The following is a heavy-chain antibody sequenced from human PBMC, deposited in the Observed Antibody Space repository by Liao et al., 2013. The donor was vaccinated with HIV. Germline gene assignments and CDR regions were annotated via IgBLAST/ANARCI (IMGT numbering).Heavy chain of an antibody. Sequence: QVQLQESGPGLVKPSQTLSLTCTVSGGSISSGAYYWSWIRQPPGKGLEYIGYIYDSGSTYYNPSLKSRVTISVDTSKNQISLKLISVTAADTAVYYCAREDLGAVAATGYSYYYMDVWGKGTTVTVSS. D-gene: IGHD6-19*01. CDR3: AREDLGAVAATGYSYYYMDV. J-gene: IGHJ6*03. CDR1: GGSISSGAYY. V-gene: IGHV4-31*03. CDR2: IYDSGST.